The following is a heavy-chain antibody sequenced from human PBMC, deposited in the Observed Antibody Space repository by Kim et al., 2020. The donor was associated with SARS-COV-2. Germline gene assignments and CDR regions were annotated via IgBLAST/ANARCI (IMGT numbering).Heavy chain of an antibody. Sequence: GGSLRLSCAASGFTFSSYGMHWVRQAPGKGLEWVAVISYDGSNKYYADSVKGRFTISRDNSKNTLYLQMNSLRAEDTAVYYCVKERRWYFDWLPYYYYYGMDVWGQGTTVTVSS. CDR3: VKERRWYFDWLPYYYYYGMDV. J-gene: IGHJ6*02. CDR1: GFTFSSYG. CDR2: ISYDGSNK. D-gene: IGHD3-9*01. V-gene: IGHV3-30*18.